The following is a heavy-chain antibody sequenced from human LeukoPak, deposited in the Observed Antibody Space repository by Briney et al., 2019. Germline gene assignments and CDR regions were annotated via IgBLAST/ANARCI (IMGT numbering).Heavy chain of an antibody. CDR3: AKRIAATSFDY. V-gene: IGHV3-23*01. CDR1: GFTFSNYA. J-gene: IGHJ4*02. D-gene: IGHD6-13*01. Sequence: GGSLRLSCAASGFTFSNYAMSWVRQAPGKGLEWVSTISGNGSSTYYADSVKGRFTTSRDNSKNTVYLQMNSLRAEDTAVYYCAKRIAATSFDYWGQGTLVTVSS. CDR2: ISGNGSST.